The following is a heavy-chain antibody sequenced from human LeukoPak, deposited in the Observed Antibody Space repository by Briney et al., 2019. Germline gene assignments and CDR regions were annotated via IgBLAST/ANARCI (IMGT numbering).Heavy chain of an antibody. CDR2: INPKNGDT. D-gene: IGHD7-27*01. CDR1: GYTFTGYY. CDR3: ARVPGENRVFDL. V-gene: IGHV1-2*06. J-gene: IGHJ3*01. Sequence: GASVKVSCKASGYTFTGYYIDWVRQAPGQGLEWMGRINPKNGDTDIAQKFQGGVTMTRDTSINTAYMELSRLTSDDTATYYCARVPGENRVFDLWGQGTMVTVSS.